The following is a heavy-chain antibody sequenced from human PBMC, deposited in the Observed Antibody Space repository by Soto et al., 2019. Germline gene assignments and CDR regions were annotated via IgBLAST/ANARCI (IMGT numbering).Heavy chain of an antibody. V-gene: IGHV3-33*01. D-gene: IGHD3-3*01. CDR1: GFTFSSYG. CDR2: IWYDGSNK. Sequence: QVQLVESGGGVVQPGRSLRLSCAASGFTFSSYGMHWVRQAPGKGLEWVAVIWYDGSNKYYADSVKGRFTISRDNSKNTLYLQMNSLRAEDTAVYYCARDGAYDFWSGPYFDYWGQGTLVTVSS. J-gene: IGHJ4*02. CDR3: ARDGAYDFWSGPYFDY.